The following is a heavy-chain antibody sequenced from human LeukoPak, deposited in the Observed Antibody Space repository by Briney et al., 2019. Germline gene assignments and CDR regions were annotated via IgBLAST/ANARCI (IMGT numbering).Heavy chain of an antibody. Sequence: SETLSLPCTVSGGSISSDYWSWIRQPPGKGLEWIAYIHNSGTTNYNPSLKSRVTMSVDTSKNQFSLKVNSVTTADTAVYYCARTLDSGSADFWGQGTLVTVSS. CDR3: ARTLDSGSADF. J-gene: IGHJ4*02. CDR1: GGSISSDY. D-gene: IGHD6-6*01. V-gene: IGHV4-59*01. CDR2: IHNSGTT.